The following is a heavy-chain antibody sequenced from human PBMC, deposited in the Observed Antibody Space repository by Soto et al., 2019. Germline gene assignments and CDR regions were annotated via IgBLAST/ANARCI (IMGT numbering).Heavy chain of an antibody. Sequence: PGESLKISCKGSGYSFTSYWIGWVRQMPGKGLEWMGIIYPGDSDTRYSPSFQGQVTISTDKSISTAYLQWSSLKASDTAMYYCPRHISQWQELGGRFDHWGQGTLVTVSS. V-gene: IGHV5-51*01. J-gene: IGHJ5*02. D-gene: IGHD6-13*01. CDR3: PRHISQWQELGGRFDH. CDR1: GYSFTSYW. CDR2: IYPGDSDT.